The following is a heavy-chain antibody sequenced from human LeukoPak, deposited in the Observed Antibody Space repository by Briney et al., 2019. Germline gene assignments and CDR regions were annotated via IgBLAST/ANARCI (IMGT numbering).Heavy chain of an antibody. CDR1: GFTFSRSW. Sequence: GGSLRLSCAASGFTFSRSWMHWVRQAPGKGLEWVASIKEDGSEKFYVDSVKGRFTISRDNAKNSLYLQMNSLRAEDTAMYYCARVAEAAAFDYWGQGTLVTVSS. J-gene: IGHJ4*02. CDR3: ARVAEAAAFDY. D-gene: IGHD6-13*01. CDR2: IKEDGSEK. V-gene: IGHV3-7*01.